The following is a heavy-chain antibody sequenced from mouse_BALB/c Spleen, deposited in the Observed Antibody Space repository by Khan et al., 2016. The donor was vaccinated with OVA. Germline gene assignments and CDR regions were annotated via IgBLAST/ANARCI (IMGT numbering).Heavy chain of an antibody. CDR2: IWSDGHT. J-gene: IGHJ1*01. CDR1: GFSLTSYG. V-gene: IGHV2-6-1*01. Sequence: VQLQESGPGLVAPSQSLSITCTISGFSLTSYGVHWVRQPPGKGLEGLVVIWSDGHTTYNSALKSRMSISKDNSKSQVFLTMNSLQTDDTAMYSCARHGYYGNYGPYFDVWGAGTTVTVSS. D-gene: IGHD2-1*01. CDR3: ARHGYYGNYGPYFDV.